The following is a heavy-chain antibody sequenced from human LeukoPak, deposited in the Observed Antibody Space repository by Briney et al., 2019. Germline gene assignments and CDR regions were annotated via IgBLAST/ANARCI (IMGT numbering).Heavy chain of an antibody. Sequence: GGSLRLPCAASGFTFSNYAMTWVRQAPGKGLEWVSSLSASSGSTYYADSVRGRFTISRDNSKNTLFLQMNSLRAEDTAVYYCAKDPVDGVARDWYFDVWGRGTLVTVSS. J-gene: IGHJ2*01. CDR2: LSASSGST. V-gene: IGHV3-23*01. D-gene: IGHD5-12*01. CDR1: GFTFSNYA. CDR3: AKDPVDGVARDWYFDV.